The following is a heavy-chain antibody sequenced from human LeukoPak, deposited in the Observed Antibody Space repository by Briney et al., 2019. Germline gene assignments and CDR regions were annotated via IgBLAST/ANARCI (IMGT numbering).Heavy chain of an antibody. Sequence: SETLSLTCSVSGGSISIYYWSWIRQPPGKGLEWIGYVFHSGSTNYNPSLKSRVTISVDTSRNQFSLRLSSVTAADTAVYYCARDVQRWLDLQYCYHGMDVWGQGTTVTVS. J-gene: IGHJ6*02. CDR1: GGSISIYY. CDR2: VFHSGST. V-gene: IGHV4-59*01. CDR3: ARDVQRWLDLQYCYHGMDV. D-gene: IGHD6-19*01.